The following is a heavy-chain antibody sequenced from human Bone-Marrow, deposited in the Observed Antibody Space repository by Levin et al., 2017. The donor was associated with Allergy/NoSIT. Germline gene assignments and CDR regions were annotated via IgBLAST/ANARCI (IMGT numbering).Heavy chain of an antibody. J-gene: IGHJ3*02. CDR1: GLTVSSHY. CDR3: ARRLGDCSCGACYVTFDI. CDR2: IYSGGTT. V-gene: IGHV3-66*02. Sequence: GGSLRLSCAASGLTVSSHYMSWVRQAPGKGLEWVSVIYSGGTTYYADSVKGRFSISRDDSRNMVYLQMISMRAEDTAVYYCARRLGDCSCGACYVTFDIWGRGTVVTV. D-gene: IGHD2-15*01.